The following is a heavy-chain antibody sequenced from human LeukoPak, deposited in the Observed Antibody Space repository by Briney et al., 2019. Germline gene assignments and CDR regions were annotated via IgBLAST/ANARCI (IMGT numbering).Heavy chain of an antibody. CDR1: GFTLNTYA. Sequence: PGGSPRLSCAASGFTLNTYAMSWVRQAPGKGLEWVSTIYTTHFTYHADSVKGRFTVSRDDSKNTLYLQMNSLRAEDTALYYCAKDYLKGNGIYDAFDVWGQGTMVTVSS. CDR2: IYTTHFT. D-gene: IGHD1-26*01. CDR3: AKDYLKGNGIYDAFDV. V-gene: IGHV3-23*01. J-gene: IGHJ3*01.